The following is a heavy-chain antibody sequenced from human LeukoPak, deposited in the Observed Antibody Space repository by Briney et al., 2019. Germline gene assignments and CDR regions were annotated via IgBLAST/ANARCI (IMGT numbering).Heavy chain of an antibody. D-gene: IGHD3-16*02. CDR3: AKDRGYDYVWGSYRYIGGDY. V-gene: IGHV3-23*01. J-gene: IGHJ4*02. CDR1: GLTFSNYA. Sequence: GGSLRLSCVASGLTFSNYAMSWVRQAPGRGLEWVSGISGSGGSTYYADSVKGRFTISRDNSKNTLYLQMNSLRAEDTAVYYCAKDRGYDYVWGSYRYIGGDYWGQGTLVTVSS. CDR2: ISGSGGST.